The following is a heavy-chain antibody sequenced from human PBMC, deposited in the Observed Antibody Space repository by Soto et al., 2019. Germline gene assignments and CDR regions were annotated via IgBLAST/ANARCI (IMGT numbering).Heavy chain of an antibody. Sequence: ASVKVSCKASGYTFTGYYMHWVRQAPGQGLEWMGWINPNSGGTNYAQKFQGRVTMTRDTSISTAYMELSRLRSDDTAVYYCARDRGYYDSSGYYYVEAFAIWGQGTMVIVSS. CDR1: GYTFTGYY. V-gene: IGHV1-2*02. CDR2: INPNSGGT. D-gene: IGHD3-22*01. CDR3: ARDRGYYDSSGYYYVEAFAI. J-gene: IGHJ3*02.